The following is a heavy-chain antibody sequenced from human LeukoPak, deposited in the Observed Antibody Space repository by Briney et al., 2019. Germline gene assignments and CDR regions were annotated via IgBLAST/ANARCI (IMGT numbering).Heavy chain of an antibody. Sequence: GGSLRLSCAASGFTFSSYEMNWVRQAPGKGLEWVSYISSSGSTIYYADSVKGRFTISRDNAKNSLYLQMNSLRAEDTAVYYRARGEYDFWSGYYRWGQGTLVTVSS. V-gene: IGHV3-48*03. D-gene: IGHD3-3*01. J-gene: IGHJ5*02. CDR1: GFTFSSYE. CDR3: ARGEYDFWSGYYR. CDR2: ISSSGSTI.